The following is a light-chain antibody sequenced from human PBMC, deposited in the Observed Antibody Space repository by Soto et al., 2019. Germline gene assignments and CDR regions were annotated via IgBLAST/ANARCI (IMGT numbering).Light chain of an antibody. CDR1: QSISSW. V-gene: IGKV1-5*03. J-gene: IGKJ4*01. CDR3: QQYNSYSHLT. Sequence: DIQMTQSPSTLSASVGDRVTITCRASQSISSWLAWYQQKPGKAPKLLIYKASSLESGVPSSFSGSGSGTEFTLTISSLQPDDFATYYCQQYNSYSHLTFGGGTKVEIK. CDR2: KAS.